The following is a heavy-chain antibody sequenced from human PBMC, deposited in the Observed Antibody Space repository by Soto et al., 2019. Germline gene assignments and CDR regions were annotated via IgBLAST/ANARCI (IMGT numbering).Heavy chain of an antibody. CDR3: ARDMEDYGDAVSIDY. CDR1: GYTFTSYA. V-gene: IGHV1-3*01. D-gene: IGHD4-17*01. Sequence: GASVKVSCKASGYTFTSYAMHWVREAPGQRLEWMGWINAGNGNTKYSQKFQGRVTITRDTSASTAYMELSSLRSEDTAVYYCARDMEDYGDAVSIDYWGQGTLVTVSS. J-gene: IGHJ4*02. CDR2: INAGNGNT.